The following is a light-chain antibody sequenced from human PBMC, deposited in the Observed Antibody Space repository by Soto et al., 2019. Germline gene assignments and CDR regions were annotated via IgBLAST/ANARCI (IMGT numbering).Light chain of an antibody. Sequence: QSALTQPRSVSRSPGQSVTISCTGSSSDVGGYNYVSWYQQHPGKVPKLMIYDVSKRPSGVPDRFSGSKSGNTASLTISGLQAEDEADYYCCSYAGNYYVFGTGTKVTVL. J-gene: IGLJ1*01. CDR3: CSYAGNYYV. V-gene: IGLV2-11*01. CDR1: SSDVGGYNY. CDR2: DVS.